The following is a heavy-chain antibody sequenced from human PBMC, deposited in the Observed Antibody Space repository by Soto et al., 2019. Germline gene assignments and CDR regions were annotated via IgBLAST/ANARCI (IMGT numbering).Heavy chain of an antibody. V-gene: IGHV1-8*02. J-gene: IGHJ4*02. CDR1: GYTFTTYY. D-gene: IGHD6-25*01. Sequence: ASVKVSCKASGYTFTTYYVSWVRQASGQGLEWMGWMNPSNGNTGYAQKFQGRVTTTRNTSISTVYMELSGLRPDDTAVYYCARRKERSGPHYFDYWGQGTRVTVSS. CDR2: MNPSNGNT. CDR3: ARRKERSGPHYFDY.